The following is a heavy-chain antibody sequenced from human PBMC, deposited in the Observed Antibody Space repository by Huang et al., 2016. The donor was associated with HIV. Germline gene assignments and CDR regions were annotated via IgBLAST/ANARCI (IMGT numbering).Heavy chain of an antibody. D-gene: IGHD6-13*01. CDR1: GFTFSSCG. CDR3: AKGGSAAAVLDF. CDR2: ISYDVKKK. J-gene: IGHJ4*02. V-gene: IGHV3-30*18. Sequence: QVQLVASGGGVVQPGRSLSISCAASGFTFSSCGMHWVRQAPGKGWEWVAVISYDVKKKYYAESVKGRFSISRENSKTTVYLQLNSLRVEDTAVYYCAKGGSAAAVLDFWGQGTLVTVSS.